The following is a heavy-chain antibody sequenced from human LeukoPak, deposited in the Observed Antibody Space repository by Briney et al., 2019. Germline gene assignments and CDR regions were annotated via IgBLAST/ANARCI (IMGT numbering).Heavy chain of an antibody. CDR3: ARDTKYAFDN. V-gene: IGHV3-48*01. Sequence: PGGSLRLSCAASGFTFNDYSMNWVRQAPGKGLEWISYVGISSGNTKYADSVKGRFTISGDKAKNSLYLQMNSLRVEDTAVYYCARDTKYAFDNWGQGTLVTVSS. J-gene: IGHJ4*02. CDR1: GFTFNDYS. D-gene: IGHD2-2*01. CDR2: VGISSGNT.